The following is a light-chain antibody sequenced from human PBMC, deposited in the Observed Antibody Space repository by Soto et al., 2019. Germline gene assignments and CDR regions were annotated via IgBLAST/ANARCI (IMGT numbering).Light chain of an antibody. CDR1: RSISDW. CDR3: LQYSSHSWT. CDR2: DAS. V-gene: IGKV1-5*01. Sequence: DIQMTQSPSSLSPSVGDGVTITCRASRSISDWLAWYQQKPGKAPELLIFDASNLKSGVSSRFSGSGSGTEFTLTISRLQPDDVATYYCLQYSSHSWTFGQVTKVDIK. J-gene: IGKJ1*01.